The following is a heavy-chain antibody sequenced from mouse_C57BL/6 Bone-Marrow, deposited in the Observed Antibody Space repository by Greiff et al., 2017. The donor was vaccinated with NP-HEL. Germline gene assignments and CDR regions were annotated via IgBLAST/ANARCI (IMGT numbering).Heavy chain of an antibody. CDR1: GYTFTSYW. V-gene: IGHV1-72*01. J-gene: IGHJ1*03. CDR3: ARDSEVVITTVVEDWYFDV. CDR2: IDPNSGGT. D-gene: IGHD1-1*01. Sequence: QVQLKQPGAELVKPGASVKLSCKASGYTFTSYWLHWVKQRPGRGLEWIGRIDPNSGGTKYNEKFKSKATLTVDKPSSTAYMQLRSLTSEDSAVYYCARDSEVVITTVVEDWYFDVWGTGTTVTVSS.